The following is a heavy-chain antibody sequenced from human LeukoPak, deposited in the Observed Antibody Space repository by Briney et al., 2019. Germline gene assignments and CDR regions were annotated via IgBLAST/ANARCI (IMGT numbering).Heavy chain of an antibody. CDR2: IYYSGST. V-gene: IGHV4-59*01. CDR1: GGSISSYY. Sequence: SETLSLTCTVSGGSISSYYWSWIRQPPGKGLEWIGYIYYSGSTNYNPSLKSRVTISVDTSKNQFSLKLSSVTAADTAVYYCARVSVVTPAVFAFDIWGQGTMVTVSS. J-gene: IGHJ3*02. CDR3: ARVSVVTPAVFAFDI. D-gene: IGHD2-21*02.